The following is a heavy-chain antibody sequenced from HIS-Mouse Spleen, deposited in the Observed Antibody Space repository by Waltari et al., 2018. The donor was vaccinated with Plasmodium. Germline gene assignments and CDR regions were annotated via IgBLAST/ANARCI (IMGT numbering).Heavy chain of an antibody. D-gene: IGHD7-27*01. J-gene: IGHJ4*02. CDR3: ARGAGNWGSKGTFDY. CDR1: GFTFSSYA. V-gene: IGHV3-30-3*01. Sequence: QVQLVESGGGVVQPGRSLRLSCAASGFTFSSYAMPWVRPAPGKGLEWVAVISYDGSNKYYADAVKGRFTISRDNSKNTLYLQMNSLRAEDTAVYYGARGAGNWGSKGTFDYWGQGTLVTVSS. CDR2: ISYDGSNK.